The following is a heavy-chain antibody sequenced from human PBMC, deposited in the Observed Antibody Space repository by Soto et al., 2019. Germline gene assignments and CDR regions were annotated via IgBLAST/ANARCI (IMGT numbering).Heavy chain of an antibody. CDR1: GYTFTGHY. D-gene: IGHD5-12*01. Sequence: GASVKVSCKASGYTFTGHYIHWVRQAPEQGPEWMGEIGPESGATRYAKKFQGRVTMTRDMSITTVYMELNNLSPDDTAVYYCGRGRSGQIVVFYWGQGTTVTVSS. V-gene: IGHV1-2*02. CDR3: GRGRSGQIVVFY. CDR2: IGPESGAT. J-gene: IGHJ4*02.